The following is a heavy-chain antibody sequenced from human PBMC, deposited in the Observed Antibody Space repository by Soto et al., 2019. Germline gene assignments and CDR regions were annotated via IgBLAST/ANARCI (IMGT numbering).Heavy chain of an antibody. CDR2: INHSGST. Sequence: QVQLQQWGAGLLKPSETLSLTCAVYGGSFSGYYWNWIRQPPGKGLEWIGEINHSGSTNYNPSLKSRVTLSVDTSKNQFSLKLSSVTAADPAVYSCARGWGRIFDYWGQGTLVTVSS. CDR1: GGSFSGYY. D-gene: IGHD7-27*01. J-gene: IGHJ4*02. CDR3: ARGWGRIFDY. V-gene: IGHV4-34*01.